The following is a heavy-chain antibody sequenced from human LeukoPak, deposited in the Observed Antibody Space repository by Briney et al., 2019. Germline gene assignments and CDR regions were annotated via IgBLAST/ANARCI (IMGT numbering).Heavy chain of an antibody. D-gene: IGHD3-22*01. J-gene: IGHJ4*02. CDR1: GGTFSSYA. Sequence: GASVKVSCKASGGTFSSYAISWVRQAPGQGLEWMGRIFPILGIANYAQKFQGRVTMTRNTSISTAYMELSSLRSEDTAVYYCARGSWDYYEGDYWGQGTLVTVSS. V-gene: IGHV1-69*04. CDR3: ARGSWDYYEGDY. CDR2: IFPILGIA.